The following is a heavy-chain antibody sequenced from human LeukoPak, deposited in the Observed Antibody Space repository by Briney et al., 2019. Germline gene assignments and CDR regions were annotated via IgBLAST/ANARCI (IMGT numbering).Heavy chain of an antibody. CDR2: IKEDGSEK. CDR1: GFTFSSYW. V-gene: IGHV3-7*01. CDR3: AKRFGAYYMDV. Sequence: PGGSLRLSCAASGFTFSSYWMSWVRQAPGKGLEWVANIKEDGSEKYYVDSVKGRFTISRDNAKNSLYLQMNSLRAEDAAVYYCAKRFGAYYMDVWGKGTTVTISS. D-gene: IGHD3-10*01. J-gene: IGHJ6*03.